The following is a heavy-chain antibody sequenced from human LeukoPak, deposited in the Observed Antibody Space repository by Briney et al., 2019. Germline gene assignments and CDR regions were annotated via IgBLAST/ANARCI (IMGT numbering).Heavy chain of an antibody. Sequence: GGSLRLSCSVSGFTFSSYAMHWVRQAPGKGLEYVSAISSNGGSTYYADSVKGRFTISRDNSKNTLYLQMSSLRAEDTAVYYCVRGSGSYYVKSGWGQGTLVTVSS. CDR3: VRGSGSYYVKSG. J-gene: IGHJ4*02. CDR1: GFTFSSYA. CDR2: ISSNGGST. V-gene: IGHV3-64D*09. D-gene: IGHD1-26*01.